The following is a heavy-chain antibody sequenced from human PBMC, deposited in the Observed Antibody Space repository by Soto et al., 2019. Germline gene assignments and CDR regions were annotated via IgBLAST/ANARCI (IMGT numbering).Heavy chain of an antibody. J-gene: IGHJ4*02. CDR3: ARDRRGSYIDY. CDR1: GFTFSSYA. D-gene: IGHD1-26*01. V-gene: IGHV3-30-3*01. Sequence: ESGGGVVQPGRSLRLSCAASGFTFSSYAMHWVRQAPGKGLEWVAVISYDGSNKYYADSVKGRFTISRDNSKNTLYLQMNSLRAEDTAVYYCARDRRGSYIDYWGQGTLVTVSS. CDR2: ISYDGSNK.